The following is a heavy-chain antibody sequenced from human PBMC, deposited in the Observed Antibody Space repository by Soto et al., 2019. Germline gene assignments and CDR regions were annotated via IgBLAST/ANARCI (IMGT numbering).Heavy chain of an antibody. CDR3: ARAWGGNVFDY. CDR2: IYYSGST. CDR1: GGSISSYY. Sequence: SETLSLTCTVSGGSISSYYWSWIRQPPGKGLELIGYIYYSGSTNYNPSLKSRVTISVDTSKNQFSLKLSSVTAADTAVYYCARAWGGNVFDYWGQGTLVTVSS. J-gene: IGHJ4*02. D-gene: IGHD3-16*01. V-gene: IGHV4-59*08.